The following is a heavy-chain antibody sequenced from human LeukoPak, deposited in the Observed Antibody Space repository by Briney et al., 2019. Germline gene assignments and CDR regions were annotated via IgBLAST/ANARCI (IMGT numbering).Heavy chain of an antibody. CDR3: ARGPRDPTEFCSRGTCAPIYEV. CDR1: GFTFSDYE. V-gene: IGHV3-48*03. CDR2: ISSSGRKI. J-gene: IGHJ4*02. Sequence: GGSLRLSCAVSGFTFSDYEMNWVRQAPGKGLEWLSYISSSGRKIYYADSVKGRFTISRDNAKNSLYLQMNSLRADDTAVYYCARGPRDPTEFCSRGTCAPIYEVWGQGALVTVSS. D-gene: IGHD2-15*01.